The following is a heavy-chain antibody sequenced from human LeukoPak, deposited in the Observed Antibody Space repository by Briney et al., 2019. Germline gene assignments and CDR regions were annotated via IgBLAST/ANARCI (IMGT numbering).Heavy chain of an antibody. J-gene: IGHJ4*02. CDR1: GFTFSSYA. V-gene: IGHV3-30*04. CDR3: AKLAQGLFDY. Sequence: PGGSLRLSCAASGFTFSSYAMHWVRQAPGKGLEWVAVISYDGSNKYYADSVRGRFTISRDNSRNTLYLQMNSLRGEDTAVYYCAKLAQGLFDYWGQGTLVTVSS. CDR2: ISYDGSNK.